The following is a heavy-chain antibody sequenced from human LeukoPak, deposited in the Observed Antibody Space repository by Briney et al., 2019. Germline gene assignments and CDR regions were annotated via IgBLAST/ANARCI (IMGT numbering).Heavy chain of an antibody. V-gene: IGHV4-59*01. J-gene: IGHJ4*02. CDR2: IYYSGST. CDR1: GGSISSYY. D-gene: IGHD6-13*01. Sequence: PSETLSLTCTVSGGSISSYYWSWIRQPPGKGLEWIGYIYYSGSTNYNPSLKSRVTISVDTSKNRFSLKLSSVTAADTAVYYCARDRSAAPADYWGQGTLVTVSS. CDR3: ARDRSAAPADY.